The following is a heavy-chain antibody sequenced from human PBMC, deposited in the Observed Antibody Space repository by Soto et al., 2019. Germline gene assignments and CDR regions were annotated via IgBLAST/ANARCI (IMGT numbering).Heavy chain of an antibody. CDR2: ISSSSSYI. CDR3: ARETPSYYYDSSGYYTPSPPY. V-gene: IGHV3-21*01. CDR1: GFTFSSYS. J-gene: IGHJ4*02. D-gene: IGHD3-22*01. Sequence: PVGSLRLSCAASGFTFSSYSMNWVRQAPGKGLEWVSSISSSSSYIYYADSVKGRFTISRDNAKNSLYLQMNSLRAEDTAVYYCARETPSYYYDSSGYYTPSPPYWGQGTLVTVSS.